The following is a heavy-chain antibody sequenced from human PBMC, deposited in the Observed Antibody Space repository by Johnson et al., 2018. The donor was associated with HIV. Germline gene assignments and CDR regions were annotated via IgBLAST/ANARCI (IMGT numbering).Heavy chain of an antibody. J-gene: IGHJ3*02. V-gene: IGHV3-30*19. CDR1: GFTFNSYG. CDR3: TRDRPHVCWIEYSSSSDAFEI. CDR2: ISYDGTYK. D-gene: IGHD6-6*01. Sequence: QEKLVESGGGVVQPGRSLRLSCAASGFTFNSYGMHWVRQAPGKGLEWVAVISYDGTYKYYADSVKGRFTISRDNSGNTLYLEMNSLRAEDTAVYYCTRDRPHVCWIEYSSSSDAFEIWGQGTMVTVSS.